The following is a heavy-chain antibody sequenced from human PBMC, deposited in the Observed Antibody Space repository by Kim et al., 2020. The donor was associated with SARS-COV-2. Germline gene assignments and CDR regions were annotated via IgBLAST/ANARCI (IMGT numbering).Heavy chain of an antibody. J-gene: IGHJ5*02. D-gene: IGHD4-17*01. CDR3: ARDDGDYGDWFDP. Sequence: YAQRFQGRVTITADESTSTAYMELGSLRSEDTAVYYCARDDGDYGDWFDPWGQGTLVTVSS. V-gene: IGHV1-69*01.